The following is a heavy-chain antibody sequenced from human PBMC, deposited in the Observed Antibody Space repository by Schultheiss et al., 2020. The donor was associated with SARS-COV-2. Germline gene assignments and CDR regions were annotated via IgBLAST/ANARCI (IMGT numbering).Heavy chain of an antibody. CDR3: AKVGPTLGHFDY. D-gene: IGHD6-6*01. CDR1: GFTFSSYA. J-gene: IGHJ4*02. CDR2: ISGSGGST. Sequence: GESLKISCAASGFTFSSYAMSWVRQAPGKGLEWVSAISGSGGSTYYADSVKGRFTISRDNSKNTLYLQMNSLRAEDTAVYYCAKVGPTLGHFDYWGQGTLVTVSS. V-gene: IGHV3-23*01.